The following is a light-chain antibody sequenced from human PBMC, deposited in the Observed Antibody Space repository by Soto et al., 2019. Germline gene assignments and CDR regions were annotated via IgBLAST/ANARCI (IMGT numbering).Light chain of an antibody. Sequence: DIQMTQSPSTLSASVGDRVTIPWRASQGIRNDLGWYQQKPGKAPKLMIYAASTLQSGVPSRFSGTGSGTECTLAINRLQPDDVATYYCQQYHRSSITLGQGTRLEI. CDR3: QQYHRSSIT. J-gene: IGKJ5*01. V-gene: IGKV1-17*01. CDR2: AAS. CDR1: QGIRND.